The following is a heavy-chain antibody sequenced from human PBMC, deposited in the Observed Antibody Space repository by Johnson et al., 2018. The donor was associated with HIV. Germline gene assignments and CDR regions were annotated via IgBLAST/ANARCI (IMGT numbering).Heavy chain of an antibody. V-gene: IGHV3-NL1*01. J-gene: IGHJ3*02. CDR2: IYSGGST. D-gene: IGHD6-19*01. CDR1: GFTFSTYG. CDR3: ARGGYSSGWIYAFDI. Sequence: QLVESGGGVVQPGRSLRLSCAASGFTFSTYGMHWVRQAPGKGLEWVAVIYSGGSTYYADSVKGRFTISRDNSKNTLYLQMNSLRAEDTAVYYCARGGYSSGWIYAFDIWGQGTMVTVSS.